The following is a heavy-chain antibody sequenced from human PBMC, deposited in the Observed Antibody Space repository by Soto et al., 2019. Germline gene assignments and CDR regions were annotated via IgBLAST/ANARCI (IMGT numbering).Heavy chain of an antibody. D-gene: IGHD2-2*01. Sequence: EVQLVESGGGLVQPGGSLRLSCAASGFTVSSNYMSWVRQAPGKGLEWGSVIYSGGSTYYADSVKGRFTISRHNSKNTLYLQMNSLRAEDTAVYYCARDNVVVPAAGPLYYYGMDVWGQGTTVTVSS. CDR3: ARDNVVVPAAGPLYYYGMDV. CDR1: GFTVSSNY. CDR2: IYSGGST. J-gene: IGHJ6*02. V-gene: IGHV3-53*04.